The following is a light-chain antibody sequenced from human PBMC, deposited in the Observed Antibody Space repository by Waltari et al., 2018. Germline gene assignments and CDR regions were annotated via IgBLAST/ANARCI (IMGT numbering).Light chain of an antibody. Sequence: SVLTQPPSASGAPGQRVTISCSGSSSNIGSHYVYCYQQLPGPAPKLLIYTADQRAVGVPDRVSASKSGTSASLAISGLRSEDEADYYCAAWDDSPSGHVVFGGGTKLTVL. CDR1: SSNIGSHY. V-gene: IGLV1-47*02. J-gene: IGLJ2*01. CDR3: AAWDDSPSGHVV. CDR2: TAD.